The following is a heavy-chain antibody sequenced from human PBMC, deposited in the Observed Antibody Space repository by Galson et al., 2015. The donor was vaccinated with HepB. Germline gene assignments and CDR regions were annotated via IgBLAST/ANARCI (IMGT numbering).Heavy chain of an antibody. V-gene: IGHV1-18*01. Sequence: SVKVSCKASGYSFSNYGLSWIRQAPGPGLEWLGWFSGYDGSTNYAQKFQGRVTMTADASTGTAYLELRNLRSDDTAVYYCARDSRLELRLNNYFSYGMDVWGQGSAATVSS. CDR2: FSGYDGST. CDR3: ARDSRLELRLNNYFSYGMDV. D-gene: IGHD1-7*01. J-gene: IGHJ6*02. CDR1: GYSFSNYG.